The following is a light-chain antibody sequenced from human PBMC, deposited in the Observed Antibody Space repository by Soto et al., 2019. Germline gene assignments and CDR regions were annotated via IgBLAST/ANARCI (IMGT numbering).Light chain of an antibody. CDR2: DVS. CDR3: NSYTSSSTLV. V-gene: IGLV2-14*01. J-gene: IGLJ2*01. Sequence: QSVLTQPASVSGSPGQSITISCTGTSSDIGGYNFVSWYQQHPGKAPKLMLYDVSNRPSGVSNRFSGSKSGNTASLTISGLQAEDEADYYCNSYTSSSTLVFGGGTKLTVL. CDR1: SSDIGGYNF.